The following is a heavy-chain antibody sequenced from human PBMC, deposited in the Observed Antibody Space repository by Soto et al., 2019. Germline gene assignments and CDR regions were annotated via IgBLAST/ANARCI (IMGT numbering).Heavy chain of an antibody. CDR3: ASHVMVYAIPSYGMDV. Sequence: SVKVSCKASGGTFSSYAISWVRQAPGQGLEWMGGIIPIFGTANYAQKFQGRVTITADESTSTAYMELSSLRSEDTAVYYCASHVMVYAIPSYGMDVWGQGTTVTVSS. J-gene: IGHJ6*02. CDR1: GGTFSSYA. V-gene: IGHV1-69*13. D-gene: IGHD2-8*01. CDR2: IIPIFGTA.